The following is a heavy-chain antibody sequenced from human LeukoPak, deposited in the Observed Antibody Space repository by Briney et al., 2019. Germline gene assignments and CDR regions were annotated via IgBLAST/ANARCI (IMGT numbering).Heavy chain of an antibody. Sequence: GGSLRLSCAASGFTFDDYGMSWVRQAPGKGLEWVSGINWNGGSTGYADSVKGRFTISRDNAKNSLYQQMNSLRAEDTALYYCARDQGLSSYYYYMDVWGKGTTVTVSS. V-gene: IGHV3-20*04. J-gene: IGHJ6*03. D-gene: IGHD3/OR15-3a*01. CDR2: INWNGGST. CDR3: ARDQGLSSYYYYMDV. CDR1: GFTFDDYG.